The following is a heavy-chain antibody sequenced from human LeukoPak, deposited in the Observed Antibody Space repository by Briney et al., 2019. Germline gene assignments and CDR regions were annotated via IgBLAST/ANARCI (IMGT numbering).Heavy chain of an antibody. Sequence: GGSLRLSCAASGFSLGDSWMSWVRQAPGKGPEWVASISKDGSWEYCVVSVKGRFTVSRDNARNSLSLEMNSLRVEDAAVYYCATYKNWVAGDVWGQGTTVSVSS. CDR1: GFSLGDSW. CDR2: ISKDGSWE. D-gene: IGHD7-27*01. J-gene: IGHJ6*02. CDR3: ATYKNWVAGDV. V-gene: IGHV3-7*01.